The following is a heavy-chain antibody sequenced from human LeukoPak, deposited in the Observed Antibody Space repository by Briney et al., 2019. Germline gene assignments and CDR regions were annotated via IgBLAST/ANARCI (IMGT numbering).Heavy chain of an antibody. V-gene: IGHV3-23*01. D-gene: IGHD3-22*01. CDR1: GFTFSSYW. CDR3: AKGTGYYDSSGYPDY. CDR2: ISGSGGST. J-gene: IGHJ4*02. Sequence: PGGSLRLSCEASGFTFSSYWMSWVRQAPGKGLEWVSAISGSGGSTYYADSVKGRFTISRDNSKNTLYLQMNSLRAEDTAVYYCAKGTGYYDSSGYPDYWGQGTLVTVSS.